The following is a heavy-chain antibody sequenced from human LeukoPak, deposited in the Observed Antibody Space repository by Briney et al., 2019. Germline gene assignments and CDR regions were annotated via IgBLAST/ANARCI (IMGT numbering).Heavy chain of an antibody. CDR2: INHSGST. Sequence: SETLSLTCAVYGGSFSGYYWSWIRQPPGKGLEWIGEINHSGSTNYNPSLKSRVAISVDTSKSQFSLKLSSVTAADTAVYYCARVITVRGVIFDYWGQGTLVTVSS. J-gene: IGHJ4*02. D-gene: IGHD3-16*01. V-gene: IGHV4-34*01. CDR1: GGSFSGYY. CDR3: ARVITVRGVIFDY.